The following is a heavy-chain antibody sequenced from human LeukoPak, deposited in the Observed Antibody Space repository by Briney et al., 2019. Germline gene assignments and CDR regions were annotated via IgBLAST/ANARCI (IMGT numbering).Heavy chain of an antibody. Sequence: SETLSLTCTVSGGSINSYYWSWIRQPPGKGLEWIGYIYYSGSTNYNPSLKSRVTISVDTSKHQFSLKLSSVTAADTAVYYCARGGDTAMVTLHYHYGMDVWGQGTTVTVSS. J-gene: IGHJ6*02. CDR3: ARGGDTAMVTLHYHYGMDV. CDR1: GGSINSYY. CDR2: IYYSGST. V-gene: IGHV4-59*01. D-gene: IGHD5-18*01.